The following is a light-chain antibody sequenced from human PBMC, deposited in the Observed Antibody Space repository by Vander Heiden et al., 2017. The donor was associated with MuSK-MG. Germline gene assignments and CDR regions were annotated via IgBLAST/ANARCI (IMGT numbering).Light chain of an antibody. CDR3: QQSYSTPRT. CDR2: AAS. V-gene: IGKV1-39*01. Sequence: DIQLPQSPSSLSASVVDRVTITCRASQSISSYLNGYQQKPGKAPKLLIYAASSLQSGVPSRFSGSGSGTDFTLTISSLQPEDFATYYCQQSYSTPRTFGQGTKLEIK. J-gene: IGKJ2*01. CDR1: QSISSY.